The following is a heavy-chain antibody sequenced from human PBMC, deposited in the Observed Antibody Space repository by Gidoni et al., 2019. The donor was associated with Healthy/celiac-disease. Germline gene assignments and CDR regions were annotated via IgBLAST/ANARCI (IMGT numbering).Heavy chain of an antibody. V-gene: IGHV1-69*01. J-gene: IGHJ6*02. Sequence: QVQLVQSGAEVKKPGSSVKVSCNASGGTFSSYAISWVRQAPGQGLEWMGGIIPIFGTANYAQKFQGRVTITADESTSTAYMELSSLRSEDTAVYYCARGRSSSSRVTHYYYGMDVWGQGTTVTVSS. D-gene: IGHD6-6*01. CDR3: ARGRSSSSRVTHYYYGMDV. CDR1: GGTFSSYA. CDR2: IIPIFGTA.